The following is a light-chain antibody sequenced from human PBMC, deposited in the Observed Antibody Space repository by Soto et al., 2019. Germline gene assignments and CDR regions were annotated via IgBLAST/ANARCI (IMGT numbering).Light chain of an antibody. Sequence: QSVLTQPASVSGSPGQSITVSCTGTSNDLGRYNYVSWYQQHPGKAPKLIIYEVSNRPSGVSDRFSGSKSGNTASLTISGLQAEDEADYYCSSFRSLSNTTFTVLFGGGTKVTVL. CDR2: EVS. V-gene: IGLV2-14*01. J-gene: IGLJ2*01. CDR3: SSFRSLSNTTFTVL. CDR1: SNDLGRYNY.